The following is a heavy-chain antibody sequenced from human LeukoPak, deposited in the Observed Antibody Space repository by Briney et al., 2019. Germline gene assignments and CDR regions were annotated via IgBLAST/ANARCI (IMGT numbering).Heavy chain of an antibody. V-gene: IGHV3-33*01. CDR1: GFTFSDYG. CDR2: LSPHANYE. CDR3: ARDWIDRSLDY. D-gene: IGHD2-2*03. J-gene: IGHJ4*02. Sequence: GGSLRLSCAASGFTFSDYGIHWVRQAPGKGLEWVAVLSPHANYEYYADSVQGRFSMSRDDSKNTVYLLMNSLTDEETAVYYCARDWIDRSLDYWGLGTLVTVSS.